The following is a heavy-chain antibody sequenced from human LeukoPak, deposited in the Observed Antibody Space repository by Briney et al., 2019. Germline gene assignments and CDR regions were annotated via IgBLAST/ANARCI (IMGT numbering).Heavy chain of an antibody. CDR3: ARVSPTYYFDY. CDR2: IYYSGST. Sequence: SETLSLTCTVSGGSISSYYWSWIRQPPGKGLEWIGYIYYSGSTNYNPSLKSRVTISVDTSKNQFSLKLSSVTAADTAVYYCARVSPTYYFDYCGQGTLVTVSS. V-gene: IGHV4-59*01. CDR1: GGSISSYY. J-gene: IGHJ4*02.